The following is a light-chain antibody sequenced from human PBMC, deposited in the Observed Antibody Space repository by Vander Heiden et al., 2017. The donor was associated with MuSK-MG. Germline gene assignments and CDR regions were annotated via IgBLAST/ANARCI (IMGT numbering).Light chain of an antibody. Sequence: SSELTQDPAVSVALGQTVRITCQGDSLRSYYASWYQQKPGQAPVLVIYGQNNRPSGIPDRFSGSGSGNTASLTITGAQAQDEADYYCNSRDSSGNLVVFGGGTKLTVL. V-gene: IGLV3-19*01. CDR2: GQN. J-gene: IGLJ2*01. CDR1: SLRSYY. CDR3: NSRDSSGNLVV.